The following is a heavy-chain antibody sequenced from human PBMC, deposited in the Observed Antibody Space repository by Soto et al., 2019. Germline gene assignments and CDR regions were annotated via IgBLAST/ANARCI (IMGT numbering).Heavy chain of an antibody. CDR1: GSSISTVDYW. CDR2: IYDGGRT. J-gene: IGHJ4*02. Sequence: QVQLQESGPGLVKPSQTLSLTCTVSGSSISTVDYWWSWIRQSPDMGLEWIGHIYDGGRTYNNPSLGSRVTMSVATSKSQLSLTLSSVSAADTAVYYCARVPSGDKVDSWGQGTLVTVSS. V-gene: IGHV4-30-4*01. CDR3: ARVPSGDKVDS. D-gene: IGHD7-27*01.